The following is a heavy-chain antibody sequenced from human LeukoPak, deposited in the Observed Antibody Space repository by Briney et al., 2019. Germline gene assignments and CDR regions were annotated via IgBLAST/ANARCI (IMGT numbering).Heavy chain of an antibody. CDR1: GGTFNNSA. D-gene: IGHD4-17*01. Sequence: SSVKVSCKTSGGTFNNSAISWVRQAPGQGLEWLGGIMPLFGTAGYAQKFQGRVTITKDESTRTVYLELTSLTSDDTAVYYCARDVHGDYGSGWFDPWGQGTLVSVSS. J-gene: IGHJ5*02. CDR2: IMPLFGTA. CDR3: ARDVHGDYGSGWFDP. V-gene: IGHV1-69*05.